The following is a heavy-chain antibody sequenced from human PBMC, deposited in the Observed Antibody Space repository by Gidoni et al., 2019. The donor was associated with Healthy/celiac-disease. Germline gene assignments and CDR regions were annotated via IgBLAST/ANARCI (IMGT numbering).Heavy chain of an antibody. D-gene: IGHD1-26*01. CDR2: IYPGDSDT. V-gene: IGHV5-51*01. CDR1: VYSFNSYW. CDR3: ARRGGSYYPDAFDI. Sequence: VQLVQXXXEVKKPGESLKISCKGSVYSFNSYWLGWVRQMPGKGLEWMGFIYPGDSDTRYSPSFQCQVTISADKSISTAYLQWSSLKASDTAMYYCARRGGSYYPDAFDIWGQGTMVXVSS. J-gene: IGHJ3*02.